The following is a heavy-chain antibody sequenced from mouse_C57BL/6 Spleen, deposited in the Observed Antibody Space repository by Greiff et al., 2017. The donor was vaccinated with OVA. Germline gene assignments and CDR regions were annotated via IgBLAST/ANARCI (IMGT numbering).Heavy chain of an antibody. CDR1: GYAFSSSW. Sequence: VKLQESGPELVKPGASVKISCKASGYAFSSSWMNWVKQRPGKGLEWIGRIYPGDGDTNYNGKLKGKATLTADKSSSTAYMQLSSLTSEDSAVYCCARWDSSGYWGECTTLTVSS. CDR2: IYPGDGDT. D-gene: IGHD3-2*02. J-gene: IGHJ2*01. CDR3: ARWDSSGY. V-gene: IGHV1-82*01.